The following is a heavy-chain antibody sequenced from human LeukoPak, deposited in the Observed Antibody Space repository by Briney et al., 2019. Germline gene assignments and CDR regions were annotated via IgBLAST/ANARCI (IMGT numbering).Heavy chain of an antibody. Sequence: GGSLRLSCAASGFSFNYFWMTWVRQAPGKGLAWVANIKQDRNEKYYADSVKGRFTISRDNAKKSLYLQMNSLRAEDTAVYYCARDAEVGTLFGVLSRYIWFDPWGQGALVTVSS. D-gene: IGHD3-3*01. V-gene: IGHV3-7*01. CDR3: ARDAEVGTLFGVLSRYIWFDP. J-gene: IGHJ5*02. CDR2: IKQDRNEK. CDR1: GFSFNYFW.